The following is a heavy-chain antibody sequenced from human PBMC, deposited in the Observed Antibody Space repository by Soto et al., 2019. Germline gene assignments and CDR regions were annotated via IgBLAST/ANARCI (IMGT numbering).Heavy chain of an antibody. V-gene: IGHV4-39*01. Sequence: SETLSLTCTVSGGSISSSSYYWGWIRQPPGKGLEWIGSIYYSGSTYYNPSLKSRVTISVDTSKNQFSLKLSSVTAADTAVYYCARRGGDDYGDYYYYYGMDVWGQGTTVTVSS. CDR1: GGSISSSSYY. J-gene: IGHJ6*02. CDR3: ARRGGDDYGDYYYYYGMDV. D-gene: IGHD4-17*01. CDR2: IYYSGST.